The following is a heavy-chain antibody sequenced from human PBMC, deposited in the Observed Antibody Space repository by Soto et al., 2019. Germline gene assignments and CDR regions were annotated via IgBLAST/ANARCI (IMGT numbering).Heavy chain of an antibody. CDR1: GGSITGANW. CDR3: ARVLRGWFDP. CDR2: ISHSGIT. Sequence: SETLSLTCAVSGGSITGANWWTWVRQPPGGGLEWIGEISHSGITNYKASLKSRVTMSVDKTKNDVSLKLTSVTAADTAVYYCARVLRGWFDPWGQGTPVTVSS. J-gene: IGHJ5*02. V-gene: IGHV4-4*02.